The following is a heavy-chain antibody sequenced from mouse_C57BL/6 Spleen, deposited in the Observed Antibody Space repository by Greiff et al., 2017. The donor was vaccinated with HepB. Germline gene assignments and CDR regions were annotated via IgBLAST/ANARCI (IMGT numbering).Heavy chain of an antibody. Sequence: VQLQQSGAELVRPGTSVKVSCKASGYAFTNYLIEWVKQRPGQGLEWIGVINPGSGGTNYNEKFKGKATLTADKSSSTAYMQLSSRTSEDSAVYFYARSGYEAMDYWGQGTSVTVSA. V-gene: IGHV1-54*01. CDR2: INPGSGGT. CDR1: GYAFTNYL. CDR3: ARSGYEAMDY. J-gene: IGHJ4*01.